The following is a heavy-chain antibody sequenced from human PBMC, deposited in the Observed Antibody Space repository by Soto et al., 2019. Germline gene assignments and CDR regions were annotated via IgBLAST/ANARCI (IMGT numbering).Heavy chain of an antibody. CDR1: GYSFTSYW. CDR3: ARLPLGFVVVPAAIEARYGMDV. D-gene: IGHD2-2*02. V-gene: IGHV5-10-1*01. J-gene: IGHJ6*02. Sequence: PGESLKISCKGPGYSFTSYWISWVRQMPGKGLEWMGRIDPSDSYTNYSPSFQGHVTISADKSISTAYLQWSSLKASDTAMYYCARLPLGFVVVPAAIEARYGMDVWGQGTTVTVSS. CDR2: IDPSDSYT.